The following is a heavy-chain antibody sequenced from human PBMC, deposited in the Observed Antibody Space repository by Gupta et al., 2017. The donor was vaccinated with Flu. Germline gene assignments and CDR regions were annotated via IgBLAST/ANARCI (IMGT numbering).Heavy chain of an antibody. J-gene: IGHJ4*02. Sequence: QVQLQESSPGLVKPSETLSLTCSVSGGSISSYYWGWIRQPPGKGLEWIAYIYHSGSTYYNPSLKSRVTISIDTSEKQFSLKVNSVTAADTAVYYCARAPNQYCTSTTCSPYYFDYWGQGTLVTVSS. CDR1: GGSISSYY. CDR3: ARAPNQYCTSTTCSPYYFDY. V-gene: IGHV4-59*01. D-gene: IGHD2-2*01. CDR2: IYHSGST.